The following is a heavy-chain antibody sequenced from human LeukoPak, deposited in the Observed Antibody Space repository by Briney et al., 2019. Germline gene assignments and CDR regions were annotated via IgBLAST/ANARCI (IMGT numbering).Heavy chain of an antibody. V-gene: IGHV3-30*18. D-gene: IGHD2-15*01. CDR2: ISYDGSNK. CDR1: GFTFSSYG. CDR3: AKGGCCSGGSCYDDY. Sequence: GGSLRLSCAASGFTFSSYGMHWVRQAPGKGLEWVAVISYDGSNKYYADSVKGRFTISRDNSKNTLYLQMNSLRAEDTALYYCAKGGCCSGGSCYDDYWGQGTLVTVSS. J-gene: IGHJ4*02.